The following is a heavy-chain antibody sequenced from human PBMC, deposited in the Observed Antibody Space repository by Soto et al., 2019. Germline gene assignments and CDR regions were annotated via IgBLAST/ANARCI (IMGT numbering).Heavy chain of an antibody. Sequence: ETLSVTFTVSGVSVSSVRYYWNWIRQSPEKGLEWIGYIYYSGSTKYNHSLNSRVTMSVDTSKNQFSLKLISVTAADTAVYYCARSLKVLSGCFNPWGQGTLVTVSS. CDR1: GVSVSSVRYY. CDR3: ARSLKVLSGCFNP. D-gene: IGHD6-19*01. V-gene: IGHV4-61*01. J-gene: IGHJ5*02. CDR2: IYYSGST.